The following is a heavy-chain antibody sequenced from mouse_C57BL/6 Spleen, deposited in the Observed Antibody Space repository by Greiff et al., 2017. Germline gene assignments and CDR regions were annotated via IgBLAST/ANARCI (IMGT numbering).Heavy chain of an antibody. D-gene: IGHD4-1*01. V-gene: IGHV1-62-2*01. CDR2: FYPGSGSI. Sequence: VKLVESGAELVKPGASVKLSCKASGYTFTEYTIHWVKQRSGQGLEWIGWFYPGSGSIKYNEKFKDKATLTADKSSSTVYMELSRLTSEDSAVYFCARHEDHWVGFYAMDYWGQGTSVTVSS. J-gene: IGHJ4*01. CDR1: GYTFTEYT. CDR3: ARHEDHWVGFYAMDY.